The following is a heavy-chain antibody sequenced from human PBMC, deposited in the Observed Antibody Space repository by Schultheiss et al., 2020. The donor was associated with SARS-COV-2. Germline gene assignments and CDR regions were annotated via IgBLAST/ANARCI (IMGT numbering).Heavy chain of an antibody. V-gene: IGHV4-59*01. CDR3: ARDHRNAFDI. J-gene: IGHJ3*02. Sequence: SETLSLTCTVSGGSISPYYWSWIRQPPGKGLEWIGYIYYGGRTKYNPSLMSRVTISVDTSKNQFSLKLSSVTAADTAVYYCARDHRNAFDIWGQGTMVTVSS. CDR1: GGSISPYY. D-gene: IGHD1-1*01. CDR2: IYYGGRT.